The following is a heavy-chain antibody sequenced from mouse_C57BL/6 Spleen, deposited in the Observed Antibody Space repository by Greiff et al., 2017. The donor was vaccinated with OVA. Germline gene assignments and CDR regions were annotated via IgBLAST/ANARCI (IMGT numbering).Heavy chain of an antibody. Sequence: EVQLQQSGPELVKPGASVKMSCKASGYTFTDYNMHWVKQSHGKSLEWIGYINPNNGGTSYNQKFKGKATLTVNKSSSTASMELRSLTSEDSAVYDCARVRGYYPYYYAMDYWGQGTSVTVSS. D-gene: IGHD2-3*01. CDR2: INPNNGGT. J-gene: IGHJ4*01. CDR1: GYTFTDYN. V-gene: IGHV1-22*01. CDR3: ARVRGYYPYYYAMDY.